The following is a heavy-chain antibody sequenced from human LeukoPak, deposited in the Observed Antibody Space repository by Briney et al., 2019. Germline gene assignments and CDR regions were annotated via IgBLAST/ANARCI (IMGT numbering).Heavy chain of an antibody. CDR3: AKGKKMAVAGLFDY. CDR2: ISWNSGGI. V-gene: IGHV3-9*01. Sequence: GRSLRLSCAASGFTFDDYAMHWVRQAPGKGLEWVSGISWNSGGIGYADSVKGRFTISRDNAKNSLYLQMNSLRADDTALYYCAKGKKMAVAGLFDYWGQGTLVTVSS. CDR1: GFTFDDYA. D-gene: IGHD6-19*01. J-gene: IGHJ4*02.